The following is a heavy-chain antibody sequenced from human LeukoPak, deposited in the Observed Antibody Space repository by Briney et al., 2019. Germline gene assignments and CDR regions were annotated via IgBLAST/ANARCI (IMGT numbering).Heavy chain of an antibody. CDR3: ARSGGSYQYFQH. CDR2: NYSGGST. J-gene: IGHJ1*01. V-gene: IGHV3-53*01. CDR1: GFTVSSNY. Sequence: GGSLRLSCAASGFTVSSNYMSWVHQAPGKGLEWVSVNYSGGSTYYADSVKGRFTISRDNSKNTLYLQMNSLRAEDTAVYYCARSGGSYQYFQHWGQGTLVTVSS. D-gene: IGHD1-26*01.